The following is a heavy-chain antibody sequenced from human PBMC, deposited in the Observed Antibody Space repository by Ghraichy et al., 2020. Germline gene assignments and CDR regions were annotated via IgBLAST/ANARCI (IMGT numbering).Heavy chain of an antibody. Sequence: ASVKVSCKASGYTFTGYYMHWVRQAPGQGLEWMGWINPNSGGTNYAQKFQGRVTMTRDTSISTAYMELSRLRSDDTAVYYCARETHSGSPYYYYYGMDVWGQGTTVTVSS. CDR1: GYTFTGYY. J-gene: IGHJ6*02. D-gene: IGHD4-23*01. CDR3: ARETHSGSPYYYYYGMDV. CDR2: INPNSGGT. V-gene: IGHV1-2*02.